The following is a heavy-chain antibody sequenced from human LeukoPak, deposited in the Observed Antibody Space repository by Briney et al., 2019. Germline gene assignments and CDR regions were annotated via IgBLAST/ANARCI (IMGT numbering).Heavy chain of an antibody. J-gene: IGHJ4*02. Sequence: SETLSLTCAVSGGSISSGGYSWSWIRQPPGEGLEWIGYIYHSGSTYYNPSLKSRVTISVDRSKNQFSLKLSSVTAADTAVYYCARSYGSGSYTFDYWGQGTLVTVSS. CDR1: GGSISSGGYS. CDR2: IYHSGST. D-gene: IGHD3-10*01. V-gene: IGHV4-30-2*01. CDR3: ARSYGSGSYTFDY.